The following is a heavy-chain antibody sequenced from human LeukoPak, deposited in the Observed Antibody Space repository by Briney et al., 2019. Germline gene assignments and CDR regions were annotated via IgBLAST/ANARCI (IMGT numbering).Heavy chain of an antibody. CDR2: IIPIFGTA. CDR3: ASLQPVRSYYPFVY. D-gene: IGHD1-26*01. CDR1: GGTFSSYA. J-gene: IGHJ4*02. Sequence: ASVQVSCKASGGTFSSYAISWVRQAPGQGLEWMGGIIPIFGTANYAQKFQGRVTITADESTSTAYMELSSLRSEDTAVYYCASLQPVRSYYPFVYWGQGTLVTVSS. V-gene: IGHV1-69*13.